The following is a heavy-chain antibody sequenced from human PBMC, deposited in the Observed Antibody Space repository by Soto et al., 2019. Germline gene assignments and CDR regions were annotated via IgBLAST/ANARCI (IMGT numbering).Heavy chain of an antibody. Sequence: GGSLRLSCAASGFTFRSYAIHWFRQAPGKGLVWVAVISRDGTNKYYADSVKGRFTISRDNSKDTVYLQMNSLRDEDSAMFYFARSRSGAIADSFDFWGQGTLVTVPS. J-gene: IGHJ4*02. CDR1: GFTFRSYA. CDR2: ISRDGTNK. CDR3: ARSRSGAIADSFDF. D-gene: IGHD3-10*01. V-gene: IGHV3-30*04.